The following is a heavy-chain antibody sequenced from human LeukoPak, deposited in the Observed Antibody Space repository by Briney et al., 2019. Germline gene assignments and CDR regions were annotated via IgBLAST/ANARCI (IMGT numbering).Heavy chain of an antibody. J-gene: IGHJ4*02. CDR1: GGSISSYY. Sequence: PSATLSLTCTVSGGSISSYYCSWIRQPPGKGLQRIGYIYYTGSTNYNPSLKSRVTISVDTSKNQFSLNLSSVTAADTAVYYCARGHYYDSRSPWDYWGQGTLVTVSS. D-gene: IGHD3-22*01. V-gene: IGHV4-59*07. CDR2: IYYTGST. CDR3: ARGHYYDSRSPWDY.